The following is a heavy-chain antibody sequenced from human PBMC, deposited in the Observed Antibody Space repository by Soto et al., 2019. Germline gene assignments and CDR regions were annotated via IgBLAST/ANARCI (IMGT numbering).Heavy chain of an antibody. CDR3: AKDPRGILTAP. Sequence: GGSLRLSCAASGFTFFTFAMSWVRQAAGKGLEWVSAISGSGGSTYYADSVKGRFTISRDNSKNTLYLQMNSLRAEDTAVYYCAKDPRGILTAPWGQGTLVTVYS. J-gene: IGHJ5*02. V-gene: IGHV3-23*01. CDR2: ISGSGGST. CDR1: GFTFFTFA. D-gene: IGHD3-9*01.